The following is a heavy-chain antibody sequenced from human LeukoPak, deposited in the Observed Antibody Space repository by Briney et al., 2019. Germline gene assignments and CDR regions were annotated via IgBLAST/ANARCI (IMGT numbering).Heavy chain of an antibody. V-gene: IGHV3-73*01. Sequence: GGSLRLSCAASGFTFSASSMHRVRQASGKGLEWVGRIRSRANNYATAYAASVKGRFTISRDDSKNTAYLQMNSLKTEDTAAYYCIRWGDGYSYYLDSWGKGTLVTVSS. D-gene: IGHD5-24*01. J-gene: IGHJ4*02. CDR1: GFTFSASS. CDR2: IRSRANNYAT. CDR3: IRWGDGYSYYLDS.